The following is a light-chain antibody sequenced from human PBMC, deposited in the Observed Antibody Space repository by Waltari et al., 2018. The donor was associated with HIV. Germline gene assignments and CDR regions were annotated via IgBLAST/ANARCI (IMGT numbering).Light chain of an antibody. CDR3: ATWDDSLNGPE. V-gene: IGLV1-44*01. J-gene: IGLJ3*02. Sequence: QSVLSQPPSASWTPGQRVTISCSGGSSNIGSHTVNWYQQLPGMAPKLLTYSTNVRPSGVPDRFSGSNSGTSASLASSGLQSEDEADYYCATWDDSLNGPEFGGGTKLTVL. CDR2: STN. CDR1: SSNIGSHT.